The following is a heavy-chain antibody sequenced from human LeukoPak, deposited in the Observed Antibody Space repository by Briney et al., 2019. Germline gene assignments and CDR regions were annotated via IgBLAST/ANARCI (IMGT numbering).Heavy chain of an antibody. J-gene: IGHJ4*02. CDR3: ARQESSNWD. CDR1: GGSIRSSTYY. Sequence: SETLSLTCTVSGGSIRSSTYYWGWIRQPQGKGLEWIGSIFYSGSTYYNPSLKSRVTISVDTSKNQFSVKLNSVTAADTAVYYCARQESSNWDWGQGTLVTVSS. CDR2: IFYSGST. V-gene: IGHV4-39*01. D-gene: IGHD4-11*01.